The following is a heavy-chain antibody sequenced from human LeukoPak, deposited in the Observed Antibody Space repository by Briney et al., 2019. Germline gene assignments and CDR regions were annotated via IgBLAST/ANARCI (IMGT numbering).Heavy chain of an antibody. V-gene: IGHV1-2*02. Sequence: GASVTVSCKASGYTFTVYYLHWVRQAPGQGLEWMGWINPNTGGTNYAQEFQGRVTMTRDTSISTAYMELSRLRSDDTAVYYCARDSRVASPSLGYWGQGTLVTVSS. CDR3: ARDSRVASPSLGY. J-gene: IGHJ4*02. CDR1: GYTFTVYY. CDR2: INPNTGGT. D-gene: IGHD3-3*02.